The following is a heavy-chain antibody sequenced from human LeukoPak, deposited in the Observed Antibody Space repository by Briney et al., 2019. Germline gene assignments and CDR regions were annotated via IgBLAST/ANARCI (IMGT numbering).Heavy chain of an antibody. V-gene: IGHV3-66*01. J-gene: IGHJ4*02. D-gene: IGHD1-26*01. Sequence: PGGSLRLSCAASGFTVGSNYMNWVRQAHGKGLEWVSVIYSGGSTYYADSVKGRFTISRDNSKNTLYLQMNNLRAEDTAVYYCARSPQGKSGSPPYYFDYWGQGTLVTVSS. CDR1: GFTVGSNY. CDR3: ARSPQGKSGSPPYYFDY. CDR2: IYSGGST.